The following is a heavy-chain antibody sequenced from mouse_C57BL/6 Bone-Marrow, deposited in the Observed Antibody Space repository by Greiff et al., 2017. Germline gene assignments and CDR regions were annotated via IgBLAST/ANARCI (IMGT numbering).Heavy chain of an antibody. J-gene: IGHJ4*01. CDR1: GFTFSSYA. Sequence: EVKLVESGGGLVKPGGSLKLSCAASGFTFSSYAMPWVRQTPEKRLEWVATISDGGSYTYYPDNVKGRFTISRDNAKNNLYLQMSHLKSEDTAMYYCAREDCDYGDYWGQGTTVTVSS. CDR3: AREDCDYGDY. CDR2: ISDGGSYT. V-gene: IGHV5-4*01. D-gene: IGHD2-4*01.